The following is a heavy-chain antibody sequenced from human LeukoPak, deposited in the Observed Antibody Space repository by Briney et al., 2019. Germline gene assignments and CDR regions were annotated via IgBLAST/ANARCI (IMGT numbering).Heavy chain of an antibody. CDR1: GFTFSSYG. J-gene: IGHJ4*02. D-gene: IGHD6-13*01. CDR3: AKDLIAAAGKGGFDY. Sequence: GGSLRLSCAASGFTFSSYGMHWVRQAPGKGLEWVAVISYDGSNKYYADSVKGRFTISRDNSKNTLYLQMNSLRAEDTAVYYCAKDLIAAAGKGGFDYWGQGTLVTVSS. V-gene: IGHV3-30*18. CDR2: ISYDGSNK.